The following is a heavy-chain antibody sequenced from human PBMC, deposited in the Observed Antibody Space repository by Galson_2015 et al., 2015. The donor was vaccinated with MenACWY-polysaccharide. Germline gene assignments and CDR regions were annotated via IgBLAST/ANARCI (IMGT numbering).Heavy chain of an antibody. J-gene: IGHJ6*02. CDR3: ARGHYGLDV. CDR2: ISKTGDSI. CDR1: GFSLGAWY. V-gene: IGHV3-11*01. Sequence: SLRLSCAASGFSLGAWYMSWIRQAPGKGLEWVSYISKTGDSIYYADSARGRFTIFRDNARNSWFLQMNSLDAEDTAIYYCARGHYGLDVWGQGTTVTVSS.